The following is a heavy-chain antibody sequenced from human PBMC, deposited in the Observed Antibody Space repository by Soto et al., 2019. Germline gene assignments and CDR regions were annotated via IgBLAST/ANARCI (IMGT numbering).Heavy chain of an antibody. CDR1: GFTFDDYA. J-gene: IGHJ4*02. V-gene: IGHV3-9*01. Sequence: EVQLVESGGRVVQPGKSLRLSCAASGFTFDDYAMHWVRQVPGKGLEWVSGISANGGSIRYGDSVKGRFTISRDNAKNSLFLQMNSLSAEDTALYYCAKSGEPGVVAATSFDYWGQGTLVTGSS. CDR2: ISANGGSI. CDR3: AKSGEPGVVAATSFDY. D-gene: IGHD2-15*01.